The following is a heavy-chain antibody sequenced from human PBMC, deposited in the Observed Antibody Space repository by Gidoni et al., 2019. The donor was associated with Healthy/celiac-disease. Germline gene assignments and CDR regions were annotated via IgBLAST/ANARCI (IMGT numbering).Heavy chain of an antibody. Sequence: EVQLVESGGGLVQPGGSLRLSCAVSGFTFKDNYMDWVRQAPGKGLEWVGHTRNKANSYTSEYAASVKGRFIISRDDSKNSLYLQMNSLKTEDTAMYYCARDLGYYDRSGRGAFDIWGQGTMVTVSS. V-gene: IGHV3-72*01. CDR3: ARDLGYYDRSGRGAFDI. CDR1: GFTFKDNY. J-gene: IGHJ3*02. CDR2: TRNKANSYTS. D-gene: IGHD3-22*01.